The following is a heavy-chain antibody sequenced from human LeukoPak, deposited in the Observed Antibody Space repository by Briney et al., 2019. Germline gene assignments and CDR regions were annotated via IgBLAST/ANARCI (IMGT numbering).Heavy chain of an antibody. J-gene: IGHJ3*02. CDR1: GFTFDDYA. V-gene: IGHV3-9*01. Sequence: GGSLRLSFAASGFTFDDYAIHWVRQAPGKGLEGVSGISWNSGSIGYADSVKGRFTISRDNAKNSLYLQMNSLRAEDTALYYCAKDISDYYDSSGSNGFGAFDIWGQGTMVTVSS. CDR3: AKDISDYYDSSGSNGFGAFDI. D-gene: IGHD3-22*01. CDR2: ISWNSGSI.